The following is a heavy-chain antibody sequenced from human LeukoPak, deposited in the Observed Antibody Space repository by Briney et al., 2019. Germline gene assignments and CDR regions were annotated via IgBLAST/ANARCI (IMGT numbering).Heavy chain of an antibody. V-gene: IGHV3-23*01. CDR1: GFTFSSYA. D-gene: IGHD6-6*01. Sequence: GGSLRLSCAASGFTFSSYAMSWVRQAPGKGLEWVSAISGSGGSTYYADSVKGRFTISRDNAKNSLYLQMNSLRAEDTAVYYCARYSSSSFDYWGQGTLVTVSS. J-gene: IGHJ4*02. CDR2: ISGSGGST. CDR3: ARYSSSSFDY.